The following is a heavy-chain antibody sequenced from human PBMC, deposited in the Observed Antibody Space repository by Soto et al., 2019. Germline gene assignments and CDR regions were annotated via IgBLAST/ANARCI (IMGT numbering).Heavy chain of an antibody. J-gene: IGHJ6*02. CDR1: GGSFSGYY. D-gene: IGHD3-3*02. Sequence: SETLSLTCGVYGGSFSGYYWSWIRQPPGKGLEWIGEINHSGSTKYNPSLKSRVTISVDTSKNQFSLKLSSVTAADTAVYYCARGFKKERASSFFYYYYGLDVWGQGTTVTVYS. CDR3: ARGFKKERASSFFYYYYGLDV. V-gene: IGHV4-34*01. CDR2: INHSGST.